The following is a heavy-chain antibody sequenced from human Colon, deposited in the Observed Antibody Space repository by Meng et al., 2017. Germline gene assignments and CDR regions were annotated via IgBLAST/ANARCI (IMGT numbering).Heavy chain of an antibody. D-gene: IGHD7-27*01. V-gene: IGHV4-61*08. J-gene: IGHJ4*02. CDR2: AANSFDPSP. CDR3: ARDYWGSLDC. CDR1: GGSVSSAAYQ. Sequence: APLLEAGPGLVMPSETLYLMCTFSGGSVSSAAYQWGWLRQPPGKGLEWIGYAANSFDPSPNYNPSLKSRVTISLDTPKNQFSLQLTSVTAADTAVYYCARDYWGSLDCWGQGILVTVSS.